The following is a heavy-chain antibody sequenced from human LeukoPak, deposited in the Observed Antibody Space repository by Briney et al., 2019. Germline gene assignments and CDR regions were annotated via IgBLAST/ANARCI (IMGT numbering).Heavy chain of an antibody. CDR2: ISGSGDST. J-gene: IGHJ4*02. CDR1: GFTFSSYA. D-gene: IGHD3-22*01. V-gene: IGHV3-23*01. Sequence: GGSLGLSCAASGFTFSSYAMHWVRQAPGKGLEWVSTISGSGDSTYYADSVKGRFTISRDNSKDTLYLQMSSVRVDDTAVYYCARDRGRYYDSRGFYWGYYFDSWGQGILVTVST. CDR3: ARDRGRYYDSRGFYWGYYFDS.